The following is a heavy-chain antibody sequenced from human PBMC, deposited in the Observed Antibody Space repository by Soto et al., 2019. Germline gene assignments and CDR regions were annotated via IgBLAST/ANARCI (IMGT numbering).Heavy chain of an antibody. V-gene: IGHV3-53*01. CDR3: ARDRRLYCGGDCYYYYFDY. J-gene: IGHJ4*02. CDR1: GFTVSSNY. CDR2: IYSGGST. D-gene: IGHD2-21*02. Sequence: GGSLRLSCAASGFTVSSNYMSWVRQAPGKGLEWVSVIYSGGSTYYADSVKGRFTISRDNSKNTLYLQMNSLRAEDTAVYYCARDRRLYCGGDCYYYYFDYWGQGTLVTVPQ.